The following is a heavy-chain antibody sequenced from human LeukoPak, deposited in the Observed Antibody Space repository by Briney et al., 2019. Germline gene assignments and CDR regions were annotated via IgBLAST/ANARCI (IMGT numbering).Heavy chain of an antibody. CDR2: IYSSGSI. J-gene: IGHJ4*02. V-gene: IGHV4-4*07. CDR3: ARVGGTLRYLDF. D-gene: IGHD3-16*01. CDR1: GGSTSGYY. Sequence: SETLSLTCTVSGGSTSGYYWSWIRQPAGKGLEWIGRIYSSGSINKNPSLKSRITMSVDTSKKQFSLKLSSVTAADTAVYYCARVGGTLRYLDFWGQGTLVTVSS.